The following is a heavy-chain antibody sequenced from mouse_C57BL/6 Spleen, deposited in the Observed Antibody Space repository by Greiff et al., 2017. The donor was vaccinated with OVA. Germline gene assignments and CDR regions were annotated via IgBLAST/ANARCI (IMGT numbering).Heavy chain of an antibody. D-gene: IGHD1-1*01. CDR1: GYSITSGYY. V-gene: IGHV3-6*01. Sequence: EVQLVESGPGLVKPSQSLSLTCSVTGYSITSGYYWNWIRQFPGNKLEWMGYISYDGSNNYNPSLKNRISITRDTSKNQFFLKLNSVTTEDTATYYCATKSSPFAYWGQGTLVTVSA. J-gene: IGHJ3*01. CDR2: ISYDGSN. CDR3: ATKSSPFAY.